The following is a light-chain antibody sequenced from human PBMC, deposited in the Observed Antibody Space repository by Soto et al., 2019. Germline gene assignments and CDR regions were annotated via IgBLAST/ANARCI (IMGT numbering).Light chain of an antibody. CDR1: QTISTY. J-gene: IGKJ4*01. Sequence: DIQMTQSPSSLSASVGDRVTISCRASQTISTYLNWYQKKPGNAPKLLIFGASSLHSGVPSRFGGSGSGTDFTLTISDLQPEDFPTYYCHQSYETPHTFGGGTNVEI. CDR2: GAS. CDR3: HQSYETPHT. V-gene: IGKV1-39*01.